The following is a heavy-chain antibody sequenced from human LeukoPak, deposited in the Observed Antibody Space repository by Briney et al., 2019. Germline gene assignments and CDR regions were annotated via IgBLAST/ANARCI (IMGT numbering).Heavy chain of an antibody. CDR3: ARDLKMATITRAGY. D-gene: IGHD5-24*01. CDR2: ISAYNGNT. V-gene: IGHV1-18*01. J-gene: IGHJ4*02. CDR1: GYTFTSYG. Sequence: ASVKVSCKASGYTFTSYGISRVRQAPGQGLEWMGWISAYNGNTNYAQKLQGRVTMTTDTSTSTAYMELRSLRSDDTAVYYCARDLKMATITRAGYWGQGTLVTVSS.